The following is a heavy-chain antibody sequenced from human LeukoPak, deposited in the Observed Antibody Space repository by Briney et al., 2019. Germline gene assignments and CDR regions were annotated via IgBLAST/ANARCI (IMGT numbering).Heavy chain of an antibody. CDR2: ISSGSTYI. J-gene: IGHJ4*02. V-gene: IGHV3-21*04. Sequence: GGSLRLSCAASGFTFSDYGMHWVRQAPGKGLEWPSSISSGSTYIYYADSMKGRFTISRDNSKNTLYLQVNSLRAEDTAVYYCAKGGKWDVTPFDYWGQGTLVTVSS. CDR1: GFTFSDYG. CDR3: AKGGKWDVTPFDY. D-gene: IGHD1-26*01.